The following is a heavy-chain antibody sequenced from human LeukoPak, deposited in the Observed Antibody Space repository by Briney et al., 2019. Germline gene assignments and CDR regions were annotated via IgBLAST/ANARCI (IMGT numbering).Heavy chain of an antibody. CDR3: TRGPCGSDCYSPDS. CDR2: ITGNGAST. V-gene: IGHV3-64*01. CDR1: GFRIRNYC. D-gene: IGHD2-21*02. Sequence: GGSLRLSCAASGFRIRNYCMHWVRQAPGKGLEFVSGITGNGASTSYANSVKGRFIVSRDNSKNTVYLQLGSLRVEDMAMYYCTRGPCGSDCYSPDSWGQGTLVTVSS. J-gene: IGHJ5*01.